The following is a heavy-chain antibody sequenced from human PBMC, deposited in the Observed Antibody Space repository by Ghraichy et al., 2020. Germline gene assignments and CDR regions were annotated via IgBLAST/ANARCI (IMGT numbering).Heavy chain of an antibody. CDR1: GGTFSSYT. CDR2: IIPILGIA. CDR3: ARSCSGGSCYWNAFDI. D-gene: IGHD2-15*01. V-gene: IGHV1-69*02. Sequence: SVKVSCKASGGTFSSYTISWVRQAPGQGLEWMGRIIPILGIANYAQKFQGRVTITADKSTSTAYMELSSLRSEDTAVYYCARSCSGGSCYWNAFDIWGQGTMVTVSS. J-gene: IGHJ3*02.